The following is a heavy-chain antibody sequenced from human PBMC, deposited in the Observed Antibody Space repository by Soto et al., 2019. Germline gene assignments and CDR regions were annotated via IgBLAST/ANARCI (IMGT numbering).Heavy chain of an antibody. J-gene: IGHJ4*02. CDR2: ISYDGSNK. Sequence: QVQLVESGGGVVQPGRSLRLSCAASGFTFSSYAMHWVRQAPGKGLEWVAVISYDGSNKYYADSVKGRFTISRDNSKNTLYLQMNSLRAEDTAVYYCARESDGGWLSDWGQGTLVTVSS. V-gene: IGHV3-30-3*01. CDR1: GFTFSSYA. D-gene: IGHD6-19*01. CDR3: ARESDGGWLSD.